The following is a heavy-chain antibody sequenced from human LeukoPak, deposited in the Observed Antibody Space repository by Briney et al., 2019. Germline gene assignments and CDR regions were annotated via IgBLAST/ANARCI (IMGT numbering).Heavy chain of an antibody. CDR2: INHSGST. V-gene: IGHV4-34*01. CDR3: ARHRVNKGKYCSSTSCYRRYLPPDDAFDI. Sequence: PSETLSLTCAVYGGSFSGYYWSWIRQPPGKGLEWIGEINHSGSTNYNPSLKSRVTISVDTSKNQFSLKLSSVTAADTAVYYCARHRVNKGKYCSSTSCYRRYLPPDDAFDIWGQGTMVTVSS. D-gene: IGHD2-2*02. J-gene: IGHJ3*02. CDR1: GGSFSGYY.